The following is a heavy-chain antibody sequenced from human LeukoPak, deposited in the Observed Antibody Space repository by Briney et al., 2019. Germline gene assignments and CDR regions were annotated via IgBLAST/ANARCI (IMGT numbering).Heavy chain of an antibody. CDR3: AREDIVAPFDY. D-gene: IGHD5-12*01. CDR2: ITYGSDTI. J-gene: IGHJ4*02. V-gene: IGHV3-48*01. CDR1: GFYFGGHA. Sequence: GGSLRLSCVASGFYFGGHAMHWLRQAPGKGLEWVAYITYGSDTIFYADSVKGRFTISRDNSKNTLYLQMNSLRAEDTAVYYCAREDIVAPFDYWGQGTLVTVSS.